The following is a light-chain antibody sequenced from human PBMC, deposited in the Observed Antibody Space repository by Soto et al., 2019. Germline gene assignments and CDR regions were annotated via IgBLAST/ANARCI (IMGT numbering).Light chain of an antibody. Sequence: DIQMTQSPSSLSASVGDRVTITCRASQSISSYLNWYQQKPGKAPKLLIYAASSLPSGVPSRFSGSGSGTDFTLTISSLQPEDFATYYSQQSASSPRTFGQGTKVEVK. V-gene: IGKV1-39*01. J-gene: IGKJ1*01. CDR1: QSISSY. CDR2: AAS. CDR3: QQSASSPRT.